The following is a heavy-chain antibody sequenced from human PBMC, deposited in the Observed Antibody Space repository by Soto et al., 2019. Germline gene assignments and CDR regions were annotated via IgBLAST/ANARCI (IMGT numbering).Heavy chain of an antibody. CDR1: GGSISSSSYY. D-gene: IGHD3-16*01. J-gene: IGHJ6*02. CDR2: IYYSGGT. Sequence: SETLSLTCTVSGGSISSSSYYWGWIRQPPGKGLEWIGSIYYSGGTYYNPSLKSRVTISVDTSKNQFSLKLSSVTAADTAVYYCARGGRNYYYYGMDVWGQGTTVTVSS. CDR3: ARGGRNYYYYGMDV. V-gene: IGHV4-39*01.